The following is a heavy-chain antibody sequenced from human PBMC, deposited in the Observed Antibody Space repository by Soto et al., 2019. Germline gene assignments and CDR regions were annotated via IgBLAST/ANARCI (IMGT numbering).Heavy chain of an antibody. V-gene: IGHV4-39*01. D-gene: IGHD4-17*01. CDR3: ARLIYGDTRNYYGMDV. CDR2: IYYSGST. Sequence: SETLSLTCTVSGGSISSSSYYWGWIRQPPGKGLEWIGSIYYSGSTYYNPSLKSRVTISVDTSKNQFSLKLSSETAADTAVYYCARLIYGDTRNYYGMDVWGQVTTVTVSS. J-gene: IGHJ6*02. CDR1: GGSISSSSYY.